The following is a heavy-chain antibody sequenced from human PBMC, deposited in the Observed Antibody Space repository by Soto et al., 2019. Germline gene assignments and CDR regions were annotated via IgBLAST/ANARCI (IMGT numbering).Heavy chain of an antibody. J-gene: IGHJ4*02. CDR1: GFTFSSYG. V-gene: IGHV3-30*18. CDR2: ISYDGSNK. CDR3: AKVSSSGYYSHFDY. D-gene: IGHD3-22*01. Sequence: QVQLVESGGGVVQPGRSLRLSCAASGFTFSSYGMHWVRQAPGKGLEWVAVISYDGSNKYYADSVKGRFTISRDNSKNTLYLQMNSRRAEDTAVYYCAKVSSSGYYSHFDYWGQGTLVTVSS.